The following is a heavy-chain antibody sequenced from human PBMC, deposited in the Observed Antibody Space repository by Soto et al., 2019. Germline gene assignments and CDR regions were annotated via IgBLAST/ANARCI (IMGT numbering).Heavy chain of an antibody. CDR3: ARAPGGYDFWSGPARNWFDP. J-gene: IGHJ5*02. CDR2: ISSSSSYI. Sequence: PGGSLRLSCAASGFTFSSYSMNWVRQAPGKGLEWVSSISSSSSYIYYVDSVKGRFTISRDNAKNSLYLQMNSLRAEDTAVYYCARAPGGYDFWSGPARNWFDPWGQGTLVTVSS. V-gene: IGHV3-21*01. D-gene: IGHD3-3*01. CDR1: GFTFSSYS.